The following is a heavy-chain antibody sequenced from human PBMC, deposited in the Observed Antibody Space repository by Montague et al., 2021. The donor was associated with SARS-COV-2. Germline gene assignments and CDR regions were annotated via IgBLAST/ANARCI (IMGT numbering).Heavy chain of an antibody. CDR2: TYYRSKWYT. Sequence: CAISGDSVSSHSAAWNWIRQSPSGGLEWLGRTYYRSKWYTDYAPSVKTRITITPDTSNNQSSLHLNSVTPGDTAMYYCAREGTVPGPRGIYFDDWGQGTLVTVSS. D-gene: IGHD1-1*01. V-gene: IGHV6-1*01. CDR3: AREGTVPGPRGIYFDD. J-gene: IGHJ4*02. CDR1: GDSVSSHSAA.